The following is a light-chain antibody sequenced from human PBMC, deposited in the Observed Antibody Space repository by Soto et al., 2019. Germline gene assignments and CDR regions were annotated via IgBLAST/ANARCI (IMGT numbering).Light chain of an antibody. Sequence: QSLLTQPPSASGTPGQRVTISCSGSRSNIGSNAVNWYQQLPGTAPKLLIYANNERPSGVPDRFSGSKSGTSASLAISGLQSEDEAHYYCASWDDSLSVVFGGGTKVTVL. CDR3: ASWDDSLSVV. CDR1: RSNIGSNA. CDR2: ANN. V-gene: IGLV1-44*01. J-gene: IGLJ3*02.